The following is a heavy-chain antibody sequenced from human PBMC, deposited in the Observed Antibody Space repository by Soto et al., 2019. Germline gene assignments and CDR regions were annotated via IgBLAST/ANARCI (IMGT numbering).Heavy chain of an antibody. D-gene: IGHD3-16*01. CDR2: ISYDGSNK. J-gene: IGHJ6*03. CDR1: GFTFSSYG. CDR3: AKFPVSYYYMDV. V-gene: IGHV3-30*18. Sequence: GGSLRLSCAASGFTFSSYGMHWVRQAPGKGLEWVAVISYDGSNKYYAESVKGRFTISRDNSKNTLYLQMNSLRAEDTAVYYCAKFPVSYYYMDVWGKGTTVTVSS.